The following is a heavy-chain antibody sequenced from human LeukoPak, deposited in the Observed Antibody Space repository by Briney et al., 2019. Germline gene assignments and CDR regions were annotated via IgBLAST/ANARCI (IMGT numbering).Heavy chain of an antibody. CDR2: MNPNNGDT. V-gene: IGHV1-2*02. CDR1: GYTFTGFY. D-gene: IGHD2-2*01. Sequence: ASVKVSCKASGYTFTGFYIHWVRQAPGQGLEWMGWMNPNNGDTSYAREFQDRVTMTRDTSLSTAYMELSRLRSDDTAVYFCARRPINCIITNCYVDYWGQGTLVTVSS. J-gene: IGHJ4*02. CDR3: ARRPINCIITNCYVDY.